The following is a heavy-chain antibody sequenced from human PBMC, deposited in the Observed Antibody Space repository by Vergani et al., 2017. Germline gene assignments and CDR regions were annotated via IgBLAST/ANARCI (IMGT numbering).Heavy chain of an antibody. D-gene: IGHD2-2*01. CDR2: INPNRGGT. CDR1: GYTFTGYY. V-gene: IGHV1-2*02. CDR3: ARPSWSSNAFEI. Sequence: QVQLVQSGAEVKKPGSSVKVSCKASGYTFTGYYMHWVRQAPGQGLEWMGWINPNRGGTNYAQKFQGRVTMTRDTSISTAYMELSRLRSDDTAVYYCARPSWSSNAFEIWGQGTMVTVSS. J-gene: IGHJ3*02.